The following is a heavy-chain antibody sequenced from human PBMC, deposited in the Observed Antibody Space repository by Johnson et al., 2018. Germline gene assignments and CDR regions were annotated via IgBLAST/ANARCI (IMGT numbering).Heavy chain of an antibody. CDR3: AIHSAVGRAFVI. Sequence: QVQLVQSGGGLAQPGRSLRLSCAASGFTFSSYGMHWVRQAPGKGLEWVAVIWYDGSNKYYADSVKGRFTISRDNSKNTLYLKMNSLGAEDTAIDYCAIHSAVGRAFVIWGQGTMVTVSS. CDR2: IWYDGSNK. CDR1: GFTFSSYG. J-gene: IGHJ3*02. V-gene: IGHV3-33*01. D-gene: IGHD3-10*01.